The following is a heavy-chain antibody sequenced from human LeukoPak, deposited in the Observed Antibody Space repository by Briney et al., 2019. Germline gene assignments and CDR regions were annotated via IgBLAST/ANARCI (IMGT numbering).Heavy chain of an antibody. D-gene: IGHD2-15*01. J-gene: IGHJ5*02. CDR1: GFTFSSYW. V-gene: IGHV3-21*01. CDR2: ISSSSSYI. Sequence: GGSLRLSCAASGFTFSSYWMSWVHQAPGKGLEWVSSISSSSSYIYYADSVKGRFTISRDNAKNSLYLQMNSLRAEDTAVYYCARDIVVVVAAKRPFDPWGQGTLVTVSS. CDR3: ARDIVVVVAAKRPFDP.